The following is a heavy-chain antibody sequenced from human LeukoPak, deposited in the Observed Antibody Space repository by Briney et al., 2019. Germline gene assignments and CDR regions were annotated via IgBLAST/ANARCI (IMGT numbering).Heavy chain of an antibody. D-gene: IGHD1-26*01. CDR1: GFTFSSYV. J-gene: IGHJ4*02. V-gene: IGHV3-23*01. CDR2: ISGSGDRK. Sequence: GGSLRLSCAASGFTFSSYVMSWVRQAPGKGLEWVSTISGSGDRKYYAGSVKGRFTISRDNSKNTLYLQMNSLRADDTAVYYCAKDHDWELRYLDYWGQGTLVTVSS. CDR3: AKDHDWELRYLDY.